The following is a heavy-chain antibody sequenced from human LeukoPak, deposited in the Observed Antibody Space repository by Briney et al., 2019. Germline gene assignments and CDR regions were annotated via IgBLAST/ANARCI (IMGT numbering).Heavy chain of an antibody. CDR3: ASLNSYGIPFDP. J-gene: IGHJ5*02. D-gene: IGHD5-18*01. Sequence: GGSLRLSYTASGFTFSTYAMSWVRQAPGKGLEWVAAIGGSGGSTYYADSVKGRFTISRDNSKNTLYLQMNSLRAEDTAVYYCASLNSYGIPFDPWGQGTLVTVSS. CDR2: IGGSGGST. V-gene: IGHV3-23*01. CDR1: GFTFSTYA.